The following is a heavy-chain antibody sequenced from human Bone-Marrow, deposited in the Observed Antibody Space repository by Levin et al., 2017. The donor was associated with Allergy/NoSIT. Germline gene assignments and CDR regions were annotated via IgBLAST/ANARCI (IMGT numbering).Heavy chain of an antibody. CDR1: GFTFSSYA. V-gene: IGHV3-30*04. CDR3: ARDLVPGYYYYGMDV. D-gene: IGHD6-13*01. J-gene: IGHJ6*02. CDR2: ISHDGGNE. Sequence: AGGSLRLSCAASGFTFSSYAMHWVRQAPGKGLEWVAVISHDGGNEYYADAVKGRFTISRDNSKNTLYMQMNSLRPEDTAVYYCARDLVPGYYYYGMDVWGLGTTVTVSS.